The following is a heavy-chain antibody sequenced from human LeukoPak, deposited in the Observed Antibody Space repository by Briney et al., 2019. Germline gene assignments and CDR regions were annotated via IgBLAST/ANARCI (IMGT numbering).Heavy chain of an antibody. J-gene: IGHJ4*02. CDR3: AKDAQRGFDYSNSLEY. D-gene: IGHD4-11*01. V-gene: IGHV3-33*06. CDR1: GFNFNDNF. CDR2: IWHDGSSK. Sequence: PGGSLRLSCAASGFNFNDNFMGWIRQAPGKGLEWVAVIWHDGSSKYYADSVKGRFTISRDNSENTVYLQMNSLRAEDTAVYYCAKDAQRGFDYSNSLEYWGQGDLVTVSS.